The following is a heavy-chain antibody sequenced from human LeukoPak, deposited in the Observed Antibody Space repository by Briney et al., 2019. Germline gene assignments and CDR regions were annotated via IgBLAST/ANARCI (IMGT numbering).Heavy chain of an antibody. CDR1: GFTFSSYW. CDR3: ARDQGYDFWSGLVSDY. Sequence: GGSLRLPCAASGFTFSSYWMSWVRQAPGKGLEWVANIKQDGSEKYYVDSVKGRFTISRDNAKNSLYLQMNSLRAEDTAVYYCARDQGYDFWSGLVSDYWGQGTLVTVSS. D-gene: IGHD3-3*01. CDR2: IKQDGSEK. J-gene: IGHJ4*02. V-gene: IGHV3-7*01.